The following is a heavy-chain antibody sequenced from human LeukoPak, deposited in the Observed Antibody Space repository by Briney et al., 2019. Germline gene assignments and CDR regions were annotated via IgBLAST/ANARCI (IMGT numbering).Heavy chain of an antibody. D-gene: IGHD3-9*01. J-gene: IGHJ4*02. CDR2: INNDGSDT. CDR3: ARGYFGPEF. V-gene: IGHV3-74*01. Sequence: GGSLRLSCEASGFTFINYWMHWVRQAPGKGLVWVSCINNDGSDTTYADAVKGRFTFSRDNAKNTLYLQMNSLRAEDTAVYYCARGYFGPEFWGQGTLVTVSS. CDR1: GFTFINYW.